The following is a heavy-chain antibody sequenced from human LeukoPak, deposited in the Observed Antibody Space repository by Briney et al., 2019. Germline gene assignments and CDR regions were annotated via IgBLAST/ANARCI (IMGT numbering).Heavy chain of an antibody. Sequence: ASVKVSCKASGYTFTGYYMHWVRQAPGQGLEWMGWINPNSGGTNYAQKFQGRVTMTRDTSISTAYMVLSRLRSDDTAVYYCAREQQLPRRGSWFDPWGQGTLVTVSS. V-gene: IGHV1-2*02. CDR1: GYTFTGYY. J-gene: IGHJ5*02. CDR2: INPNSGGT. CDR3: AREQQLPRRGSWFDP. D-gene: IGHD6-13*01.